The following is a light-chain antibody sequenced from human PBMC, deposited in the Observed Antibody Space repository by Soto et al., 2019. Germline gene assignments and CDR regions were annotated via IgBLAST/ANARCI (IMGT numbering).Light chain of an antibody. CDR2: ENY. CDR3: GTWDRSLGAWV. V-gene: IGLV1-51*02. CDR1: SSNIGNHF. Sequence: QSVLTQPPSVSAAPGQKVTISCSGSSSNIGNHFVSWYQQLSGTAPQLLIFENYNRPSAIPDRISGSKSGTSSTLGITGLQTGDEADYYCGTWDRSLGAWVFGGGTKLTVL. J-gene: IGLJ3*02.